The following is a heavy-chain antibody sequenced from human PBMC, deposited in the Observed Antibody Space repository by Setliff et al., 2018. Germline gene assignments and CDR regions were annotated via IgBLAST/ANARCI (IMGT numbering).Heavy chain of an antibody. CDR2: IKQDGSEK. D-gene: IGHD3-10*01. CDR1: GFTFSNYW. V-gene: IGHV3-7*01. CDR3: ARDHAYGSRFYYYYYGMDV. Sequence: PGGSLRLSCAASGFTFSNYWMSWVRQAPGKGLEWVANIKQDGSEKYYVDSVKGRFTISRDNAKNSLYLQMNSLRAEDTAAYYCARDHAYGSRFYYYYYGMDVWGQGTTVTVSS. J-gene: IGHJ6*02.